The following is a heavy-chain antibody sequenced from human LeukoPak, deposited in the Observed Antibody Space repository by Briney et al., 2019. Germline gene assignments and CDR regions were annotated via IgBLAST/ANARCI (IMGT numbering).Heavy chain of an antibody. V-gene: IGHV1-69*06. D-gene: IGHD2-2*01. CDR2: IIPIFGTA. J-gene: IGHJ5*02. CDR1: GGTFSSYA. CDR3: ARERTLRDWFDP. Sequence: SVKVSCKASGGTFSSYAISWVRQAPGQGLEWMGGIIPIFGTANYVQKFQGRVTITADKSTSTAYMELSSLRSEDTAVYYCARERTLRDWFDPWGQGTLVTVSS.